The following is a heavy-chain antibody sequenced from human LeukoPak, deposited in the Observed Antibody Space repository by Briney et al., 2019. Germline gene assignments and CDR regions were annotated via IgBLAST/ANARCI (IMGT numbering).Heavy chain of an antibody. D-gene: IGHD3-22*01. Sequence: PGGSLRLSCAASGFTFDDYGMSWVRQGPGKGLEWVSGINWNGGTTSYADSLKGRFTISRDNAKNSLYLQMNSLRAEDTAVYYCARGYYDSNAQLFDYWGQGTLVTVSS. V-gene: IGHV3-20*04. CDR3: ARGYYDSNAQLFDY. CDR2: INWNGGTT. CDR1: GFTFDDYG. J-gene: IGHJ4*02.